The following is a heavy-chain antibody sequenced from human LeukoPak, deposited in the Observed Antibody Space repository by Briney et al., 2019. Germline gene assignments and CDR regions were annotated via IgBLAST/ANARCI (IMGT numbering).Heavy chain of an antibody. V-gene: IGHV3-23*01. CDR1: GFTFSNYA. CDR3: AKLLMTAVTNVDY. CDR2: ISGSGGST. Sequence: GGSLRLSCAASGFTFSNYAMSWVRQAPGKGLERVSGISGSGGSTYYADSVKGRFTISRDNSKNTLYLQMNSLRAEDTAVYYCAKLLMTAVTNVDYWGQGILVTVSS. D-gene: IGHD4-17*01. J-gene: IGHJ4*02.